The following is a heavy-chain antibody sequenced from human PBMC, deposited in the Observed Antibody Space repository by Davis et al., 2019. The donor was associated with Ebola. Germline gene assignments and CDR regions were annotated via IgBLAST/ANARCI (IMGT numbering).Heavy chain of an antibody. J-gene: IGHJ6*02. D-gene: IGHD3-16*01. Sequence: PGGSLRLSCAASGFTFSSYGMHWVRQAPGKGLEWVAFIRYDGSNKYYADSVKGRFTISRDNSKNTLYLQMNSLRAEDTAVYYCASYSGYDSLYDYVWGSPWNYYYGMDVWGQGTTVTVSS. CDR3: ASYSGYDSLYDYVWGSPWNYYYGMDV. V-gene: IGHV3-30*02. CDR2: IRYDGSNK. CDR1: GFTFSSYG.